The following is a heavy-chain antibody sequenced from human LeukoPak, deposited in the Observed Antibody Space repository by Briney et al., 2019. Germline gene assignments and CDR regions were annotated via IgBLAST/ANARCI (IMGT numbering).Heavy chain of an antibody. V-gene: IGHV1-24*01. J-gene: IGHJ4*02. Sequence: ASVKVSCKVSGYTLTELSMHWVRQAPAKGIGRMGGFDPEDGETIYAQKFQGRVTMTEDTSTDTAYMELSSLRSEDTAVYYCATGPYYGSGSMRRVTYFFDYWGQGTLVTVSS. CDR3: ATGPYYGSGSMRRVTYFFDY. CDR2: FDPEDGET. D-gene: IGHD3-10*01. CDR1: GYTLTELS.